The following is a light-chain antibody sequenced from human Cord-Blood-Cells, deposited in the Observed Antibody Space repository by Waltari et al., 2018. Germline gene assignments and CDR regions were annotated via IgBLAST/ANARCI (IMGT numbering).Light chain of an antibody. V-gene: IGKV1-39*01. CDR3: QQSYSTLEYS. J-gene: IGKJ2*03. CDR1: QSISSY. CDR2: AAS. Sequence: DIQMTQSPSSLSASVGDRVTITCRASQSISSYLNWYQQKPGKAPKLLIYAASSVQSGVPSRFSGSGSGTDFTLTISSLQPEDFATYYCQQSYSTLEYSFGQGTKLEIK.